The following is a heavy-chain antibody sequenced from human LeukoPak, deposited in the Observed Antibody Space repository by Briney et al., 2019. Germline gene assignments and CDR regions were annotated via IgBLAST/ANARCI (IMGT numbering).Heavy chain of an antibody. CDR1: GFTFSTYW. D-gene: IGHD6-6*01. V-gene: IGHV3-74*01. J-gene: IGHJ5*02. Sequence: GGSLRLSCAASGFTFSTYWMHWVRQAPGKGLVWVSRINSDGSSTTYADSVKGRFTISRDNAKNTLYLQMNSLRAEDTAVYYCAGSLVANWFDPWGQGTLVTVSS. CDR2: INSDGSST. CDR3: AGSLVANWFDP.